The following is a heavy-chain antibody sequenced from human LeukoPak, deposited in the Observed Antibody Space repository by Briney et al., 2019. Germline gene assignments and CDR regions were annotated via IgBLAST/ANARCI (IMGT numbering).Heavy chain of an antibody. J-gene: IGHJ4*02. CDR2: ISSDGTHI. CDR1: GFTVSSNS. Sequence: GGSLRLSCTVSGFTVSSNSMSWVRQAPGKGLEWVSFISSDGTHIYYADSLKGRFTISRDNSKTSVYLQMNSLRAEDTAIYYCAREYTAAAGYYFDYWGQGTLVTVSS. CDR3: AREYTAAAGYYFDY. D-gene: IGHD6-13*01. V-gene: IGHV3-21*01.